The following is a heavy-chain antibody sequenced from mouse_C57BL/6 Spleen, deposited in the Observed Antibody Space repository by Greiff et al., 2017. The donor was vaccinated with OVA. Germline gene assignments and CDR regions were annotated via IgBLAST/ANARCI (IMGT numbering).Heavy chain of an antibody. D-gene: IGHD2-2*01. V-gene: IGHV5-4*03. CDR3: ARAGYDGASWFAY. CDR2: ISDGGSYT. Sequence: EVKLVESGGGLVKPGGSLKLSCAASGFTFSSYAMSWVRQTPEKRLEWVATISDGGSYTYYPDNVKGRFTISRDNAKNNLYLQMSHLKSEDTAMYYCARAGYDGASWFAYWGQGTLVTVSA. CDR1: GFTFSSYA. J-gene: IGHJ3*01.